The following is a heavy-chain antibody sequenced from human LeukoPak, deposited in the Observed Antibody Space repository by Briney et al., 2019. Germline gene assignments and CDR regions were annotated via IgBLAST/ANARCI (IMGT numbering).Heavy chain of an antibody. J-gene: IGHJ4*02. D-gene: IGHD1-26*01. Sequence: GGSLRLSCVGSGFTFRSHTMSWVRQAPEKGLEFVSGIYENGGTTYYADSVKGRFTISRDNAKNTLYLQMNSLRAEDTAVYYCARRSSGSPPYYFGYWGQGTLVTVSS. CDR3: ARRSSGSPPYYFGY. V-gene: IGHV3-23*01. CDR1: GFTFRSHT. CDR2: IYENGGTT.